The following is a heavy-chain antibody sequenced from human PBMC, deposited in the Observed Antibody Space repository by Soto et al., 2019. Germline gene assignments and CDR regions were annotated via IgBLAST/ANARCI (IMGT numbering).Heavy chain of an antibody. V-gene: IGHV4-31*02. CDR2: IYYTGSI. CDR1: GDSVSVCGYY. D-gene: IGHD3-10*01. CDR3: ASAGGIWFGESVDS. Sequence: PSETLCISWTGSGDSVSVCGYYCTWIRHHPGKGLEWIGYIYYTGSIYYNPSLKSRVTMSLDTSKNQFSLKLNSVTAADTAVYYCASAGGIWFGESVDSWGQGILVTV. J-gene: IGHJ4*02.